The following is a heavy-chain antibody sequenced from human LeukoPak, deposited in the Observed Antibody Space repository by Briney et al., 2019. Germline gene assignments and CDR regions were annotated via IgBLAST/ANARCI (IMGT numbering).Heavy chain of an antibody. D-gene: IGHD3-16*02. J-gene: IGHJ3*02. V-gene: IGHV4-59*01. CDR2: IYYSGST. CDR3: ARGDPHDYVWGSYRWDAFDT. Sequence: SETLSLTCTVSGGSISSYYWSWIRQPPGKGLEWIGYIYYSGSTNYNPSLKSRVTISADTSKNHFSLKLSSVTAADTAVYYCARGDPHDYVWGSYRWDAFDTWGQGTMVTVSS. CDR1: GGSISSYY.